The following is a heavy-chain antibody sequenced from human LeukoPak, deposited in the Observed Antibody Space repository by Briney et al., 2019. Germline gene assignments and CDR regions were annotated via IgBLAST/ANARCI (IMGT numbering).Heavy chain of an antibody. CDR2: IYYSGST. J-gene: IGHJ4*02. D-gene: IGHD6-19*01. CDR3: ARCVAVAGTGFDY. CDR1: GGSISSGGYY. V-gene: IGHV4-31*03. Sequence: SETLSLTCTVSGGSISSGGYYWSWIGQHPGKGLEWIGYIYYSGSTYYNPSLKSRVTISVDTSKNQFSLKLSSVTAADTAVYYCARCVAVAGTGFDYWGQGTLVTVSS.